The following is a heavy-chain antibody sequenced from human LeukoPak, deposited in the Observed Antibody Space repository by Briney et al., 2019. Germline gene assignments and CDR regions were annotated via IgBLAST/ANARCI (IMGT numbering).Heavy chain of an antibody. CDR3: VRVAGWHWFDP. CDR2: IRRSGENT. D-gene: IGHD6-19*01. J-gene: IGHJ5*02. CDR1: GFTFSSYD. V-gene: IGHV3-23*01. Sequence: GGSLRLSCAASGFTFSSYDMSWVRQAPGGGLGWVSSIRRSGENTYYGDAVKGRFTISRDNSKNTVYLQMNNMRVDDTAVYYCVRVAGWHWFDPWGQGALVTVSS.